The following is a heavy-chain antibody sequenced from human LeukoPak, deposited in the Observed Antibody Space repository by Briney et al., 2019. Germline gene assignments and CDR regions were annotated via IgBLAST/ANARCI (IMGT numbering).Heavy chain of an antibody. CDR2: IDPTDSNT. CDR1: GFSFTSYW. J-gene: IGHJ5*01. D-gene: IGHD3-10*01. CDR3: ARHDGSGSYDWFES. Sequence: AGESLKISCQGSGFSFTSYWIRWVRQMPGKGLEWVGRIDPTDSNTNYSTSFQGHVSFSADKSISTAYLQWGSLKASDTAIYYCARHDGSGSYDWFESWGQGTLVTVSS. V-gene: IGHV5-10-1*01.